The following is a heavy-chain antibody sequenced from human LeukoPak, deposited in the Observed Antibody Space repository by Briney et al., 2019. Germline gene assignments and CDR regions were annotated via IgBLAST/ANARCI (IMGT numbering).Heavy chain of an antibody. V-gene: IGHV4-34*01. CDR1: GGSFTGYF. CDR3: ARGGYFDL. J-gene: IGHJ2*01. CDR2: INHSGST. Sequence: PSETLSLTCAVYGGSFTGYFWSWIRQPPGRGLEWIAEINHSGSTNYNPSLKSRVTISVDTSKNQFPLKLSSVTAADTAVYYCARGGYFDLWGRGTLVTVSS.